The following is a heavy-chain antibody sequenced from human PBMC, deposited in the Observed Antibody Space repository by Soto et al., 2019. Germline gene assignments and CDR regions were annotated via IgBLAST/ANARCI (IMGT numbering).Heavy chain of an antibody. V-gene: IGHV3-74*01. Sequence: EVQLVESGGGLVQPGGSLRLSCVVSGITFSTYRMHWVRQAPGKGLVWVSHIKSDGTVTHYTDSVRGRFIISRDNAKNTLVLQMNILRAEDTAVYYCARENYDFWSGYYLDYWGQGTLVTVSS. CDR2: IKSDGTVT. CDR3: ARENYDFWSGYYLDY. CDR1: GITFSTYR. D-gene: IGHD3-3*01. J-gene: IGHJ4*02.